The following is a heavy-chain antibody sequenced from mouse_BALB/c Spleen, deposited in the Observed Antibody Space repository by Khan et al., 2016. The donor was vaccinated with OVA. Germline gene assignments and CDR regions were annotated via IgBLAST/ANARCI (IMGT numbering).Heavy chain of an antibody. V-gene: IGHV14-3*02. CDR1: GFNINDTY. CDR3: SCSLLFDAFDY. D-gene: IGHD1-2*01. CDR2: IDPANGNT. Sequence: VQLQQSGAELVKPVASVKLSCIAAGFNINDTYMHWVKQRPEQGLDWIGRIDPANGNTNYDPKFQGKATVTAATSSNKAYLQLSSLTSEDTAVSYCSCSLLFDAFDYWGQGTSVTGSS. J-gene: IGHJ4*01.